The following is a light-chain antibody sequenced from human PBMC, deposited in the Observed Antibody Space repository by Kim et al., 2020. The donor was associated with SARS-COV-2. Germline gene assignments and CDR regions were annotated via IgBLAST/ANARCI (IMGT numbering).Light chain of an antibody. J-gene: IGKJ4*01. Sequence: DLQMTQSPSFVSAFVGDRVTITCRASQSFSNWLAWYQKRPGEAPKLLIYASSSLHRGVPSRFSGSESGTDFNLTISSLQPEDSATYYCQQTNNFPLAFGGGTKVEIK. CDR1: QSFSNW. CDR3: QQTNNFPLA. CDR2: ASS. V-gene: IGKV1-12*01.